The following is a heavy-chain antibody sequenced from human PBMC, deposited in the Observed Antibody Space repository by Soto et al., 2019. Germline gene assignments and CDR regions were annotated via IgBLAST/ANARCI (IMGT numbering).Heavy chain of an antibody. V-gene: IGHV3-21*01. Sequence: GGSLRLSCAASGFTFSSYSMNWVRQAPGKGLEWVSSISSSSSYIYYADSVKGRFTISRDNAKNSLYLQMNSLRAEDTAVYYCARELGHYGDYLLLGRWFDPWGQGTLVTVSS. CDR3: ARELGHYGDYLLLGRWFDP. CDR1: GFTFSSYS. CDR2: ISSSSSYI. J-gene: IGHJ5*02. D-gene: IGHD4-17*01.